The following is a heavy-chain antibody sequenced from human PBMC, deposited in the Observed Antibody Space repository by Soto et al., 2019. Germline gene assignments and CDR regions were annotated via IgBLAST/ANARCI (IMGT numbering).Heavy chain of an antibody. CDR2: ISYDGSNK. Sequence: GGSLRLSCAASGFTFSSYAMHWVRQAPGKGLEWVAVISYDGSNKYYADSVKGRFTISRDNSKNTLYLQMNSLRAEDTAVYYCARDWCSGGSCFYYYYGMDVWGQGTTVTVS. D-gene: IGHD2-15*01. J-gene: IGHJ6*02. CDR1: GFTFSSYA. CDR3: ARDWCSGGSCFYYYYGMDV. V-gene: IGHV3-30-3*01.